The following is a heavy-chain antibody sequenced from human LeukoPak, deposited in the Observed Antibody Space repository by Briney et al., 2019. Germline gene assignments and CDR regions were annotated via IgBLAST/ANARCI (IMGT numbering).Heavy chain of an antibody. Sequence: PSETLSLTCTVSGYSISSGYYWGWIRQPPGQGLEWIGSIYHSGSTYYNPSLKSRVTISVDTSKNQFSLKLSSVTAADTTVYYCAREGYYDSSGYYYGSIEDYWGQGTLVTVSS. CDR1: GYSISSGYY. D-gene: IGHD3-22*01. CDR2: IYHSGST. CDR3: AREGYYDSSGYYYGSIEDY. V-gene: IGHV4-38-2*02. J-gene: IGHJ4*02.